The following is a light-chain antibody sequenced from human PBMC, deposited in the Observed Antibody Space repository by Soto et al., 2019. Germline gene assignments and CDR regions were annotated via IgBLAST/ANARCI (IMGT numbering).Light chain of an antibody. J-gene: IGKJ4*01. CDR2: GAS. CDR1: QSIESTY. CDR3: HQYGCSPCT. Sequence: EIVLTQSPGTLSLSPGERATLSCRASQSIESTYLAWYQQKPGQAPRLLIYGASTRAAGITYRFGGSGSGTDFTLTISRLEPEDFAVYYCHQYGCSPCTFGGGTKVEIK. V-gene: IGKV3-20*01.